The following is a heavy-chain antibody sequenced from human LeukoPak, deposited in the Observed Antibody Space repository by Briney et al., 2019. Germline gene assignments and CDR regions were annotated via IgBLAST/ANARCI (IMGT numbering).Heavy chain of an antibody. CDR1: GFTLSSNY. CDR2: IYSGGST. D-gene: IGHD5-12*01. V-gene: IGHV3-66*01. CDR3: ARAPRRYSGYDLDY. Sequence: PGGSLRLSCAASGFTLSSNYMSWVRQAPGKGLEWVSVIYSGGSTDYAESVKGRFTISRDNSKNTLYLQMNSLRVEDTAVYYCARAPRRYSGYDLDYWDQGTLVTVSS. J-gene: IGHJ4*02.